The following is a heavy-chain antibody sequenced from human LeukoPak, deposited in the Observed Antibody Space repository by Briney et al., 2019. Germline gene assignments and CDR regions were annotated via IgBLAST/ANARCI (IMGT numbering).Heavy chain of an antibody. CDR2: ISGSGGST. CDR3: AKDRRIAVAGPVHGPDY. Sequence: QPGGSLRLSCAASGFTFSSYAMSWVRQAPGKGLEWVSAISGSGGSTYYADSVKGRFTISRDNSKNTLYLQMNSLRAEDTAVYYCAKDRRIAVAGPVHGPDYWGQGTLVTVSS. CDR1: GFTFSSYA. J-gene: IGHJ4*02. V-gene: IGHV3-23*01. D-gene: IGHD6-19*01.